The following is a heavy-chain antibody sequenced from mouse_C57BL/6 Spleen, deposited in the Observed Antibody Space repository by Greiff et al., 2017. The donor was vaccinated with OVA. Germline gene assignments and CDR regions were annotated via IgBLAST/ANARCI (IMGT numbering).Heavy chain of an antibody. J-gene: IGHJ2*01. Sequence: VMLVESGAELVKPGASVKISCKASGYAFSSYWMNWVKQRPGKGLAWIGQIYPGDGDTNYNGKFKGKATLTADKSSSTAYMQLSSLTSEDSAVYFCARFSNYLFDYWGQGTTLTVSS. D-gene: IGHD2-5*01. CDR3: ARFSNYLFDY. CDR1: GYAFSSYW. V-gene: IGHV1-80*01. CDR2: IYPGDGDT.